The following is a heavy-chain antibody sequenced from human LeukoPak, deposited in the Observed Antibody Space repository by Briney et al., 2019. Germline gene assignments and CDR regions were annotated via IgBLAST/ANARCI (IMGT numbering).Heavy chain of an antibody. CDR1: GFTFSSYA. V-gene: IGHV3-23*01. CDR2: ISGSGGST. Sequence: GSLRLSCAASGFTFSSYAMSWVRQAPGKGLDWVSAISGSGGSTYYADSVKGRFTISRDNSKNTLYLQMNSLRAEDTAVYYCAKDRAYSSSWYNYWGQGTLVTVSS. J-gene: IGHJ4*02. D-gene: IGHD6-13*01. CDR3: AKDRAYSSSWYNY.